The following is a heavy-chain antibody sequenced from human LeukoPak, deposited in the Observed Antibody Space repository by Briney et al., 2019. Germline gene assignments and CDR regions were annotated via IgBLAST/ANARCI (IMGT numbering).Heavy chain of an antibody. CDR2: ISAYNGNT. J-gene: IGHJ6*03. V-gene: IGHV1-18*01. Sequence: ASVKVSCKASGYTFTSYGISWVRQAPGQGLEWMGWISAYNGNTNYAQKLQGRVTMTTDTSTSTAYMELRSLRSDDTAVYYCARDQEEDIVVSPLYMDVWGKGTTVTISS. CDR3: ARDQEEDIVVSPLYMDV. D-gene: IGHD2-15*01. CDR1: GYTFTSYG.